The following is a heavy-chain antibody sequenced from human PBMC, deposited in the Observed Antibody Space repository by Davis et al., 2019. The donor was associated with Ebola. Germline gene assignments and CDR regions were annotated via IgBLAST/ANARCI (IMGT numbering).Heavy chain of an antibody. CDR1: GFTFDSFW. D-gene: IGHD4-11*01. Sequence: GESLKISCAASGFTFDSFWMSWVRQAPGKGLEWVANIYRDGSEKYYVDSVKGRFTSSRDNSKNTLYLQINSLRAEDTAVYYCARDGLISNRFDYWGQGTLVTVSS. J-gene: IGHJ4*02. CDR3: ARDGLISNRFDY. V-gene: IGHV3-7*01. CDR2: IYRDGSEK.